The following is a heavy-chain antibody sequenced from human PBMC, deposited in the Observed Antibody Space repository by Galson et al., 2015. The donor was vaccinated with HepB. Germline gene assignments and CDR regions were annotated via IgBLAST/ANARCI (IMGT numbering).Heavy chain of an antibody. CDR1: GGTFSSYA. Sequence: SVKVSCKASGGTFSSYAISWVRQAPGQGLEWMGGIIPILGIANYAQKFQGRVTITADKSTSTAYMELSSLRSEDTAVYYCARATLPDYGDYVHHYMDVWGKGTTVTVSS. CDR3: ARATLPDYGDYVHHYMDV. V-gene: IGHV1-69*10. D-gene: IGHD4-17*01. CDR2: IIPILGIA. J-gene: IGHJ6*03.